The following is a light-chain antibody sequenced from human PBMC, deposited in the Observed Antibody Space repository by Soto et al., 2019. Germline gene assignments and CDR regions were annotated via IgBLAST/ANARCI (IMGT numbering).Light chain of an antibody. Sequence: DIQMTQSPSTLSASVGDRVTISCRASQDISRWLAWYQQKPGTVPKLLIYEASTLESGVPSRFSGSRSGTEFTLTVSSLQPDDFATYYCQQYNDSFPYTFGQGTKV. J-gene: IGKJ2*01. CDR3: QQYNDSFPYT. CDR2: EAS. CDR1: QDISRW. V-gene: IGKV1-5*03.